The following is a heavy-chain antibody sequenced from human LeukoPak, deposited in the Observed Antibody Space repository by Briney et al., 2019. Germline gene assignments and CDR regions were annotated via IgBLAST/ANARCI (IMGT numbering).Heavy chain of an antibody. CDR1: GFTFSSYA. Sequence: GRSLRLSCVASGFTFSSYAMHWVRQAPGKGLEWVAVMSFDGSNKYYVDSVKGRFTISRDNSKNTLYLQMNSLRAEDTAVYYCARDVYDILTGYYKGFYYYGMDVWGQGTTVTVSS. V-gene: IGHV3-30-3*01. D-gene: IGHD3-9*01. CDR3: ARDVYDILTGYYKGFYYYGMDV. CDR2: MSFDGSNK. J-gene: IGHJ6*02.